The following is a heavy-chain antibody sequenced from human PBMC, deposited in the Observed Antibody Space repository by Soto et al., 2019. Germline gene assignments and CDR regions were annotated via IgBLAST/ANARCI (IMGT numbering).Heavy chain of an antibody. J-gene: IGHJ6*02. CDR2: ISYDGSNK. CDR3: AKEGTGYSSSWYGPTFYGMDV. D-gene: IGHD6-13*01. V-gene: IGHV3-30*18. CDR1: GFTFSSYG. Sequence: PGGSLRLSCAASGFTFSSYGLHWVRQAPGKGLEWVAVISYDGSNKYYADSVKGRFTISRDNSKNTLYLQMNSLRAEDSAVYYCAKEGTGYSSSWYGPTFYGMDVWGQGTTVTVSS.